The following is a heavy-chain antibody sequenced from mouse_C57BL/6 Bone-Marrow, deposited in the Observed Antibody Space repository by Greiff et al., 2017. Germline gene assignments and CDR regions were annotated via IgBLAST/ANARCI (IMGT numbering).Heavy chain of an antibody. D-gene: IGHD1-1*01. CDR2: IHPNSGST. CDR1: GYTFTSYW. J-gene: IGHJ4*01. V-gene: IGHV1-64*01. CDR3: AREVYYYGSSFLFYAMDY. Sequence: VQLQQPGAELVKPGASVKLSCKASGYTFTSYWMHWVKQRPGQGLEWIGMIHPNSGSTNYNEKFKIKATLTVDKSSSTAYMQLSSLTSEDSAVYYCAREVYYYGSSFLFYAMDYWGQGTSVTVSS.